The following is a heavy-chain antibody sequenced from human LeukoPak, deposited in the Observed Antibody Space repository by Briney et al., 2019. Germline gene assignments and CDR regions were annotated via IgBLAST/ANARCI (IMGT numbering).Heavy chain of an antibody. CDR2: MNPNSVNT. V-gene: IGHV1-8*01. D-gene: IGHD4-23*01. J-gene: IGHJ4*02. CDR1: GYTFTTYD. CDR3: ARKRDGGNPLGY. Sequence: ASVKVSCKASGYTFTTYDINWVRQATGQGLEWMGWMNPNSVNTAYAQKFQGRVTMTRNTSIRTAYMELSSLRSEDTAVYYCARKRDGGNPLGYWGQGTLVTVSS.